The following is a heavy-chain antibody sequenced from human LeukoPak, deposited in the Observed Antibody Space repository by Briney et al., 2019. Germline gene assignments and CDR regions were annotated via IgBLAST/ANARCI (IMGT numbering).Heavy chain of an antibody. CDR1: GFTFSSYS. J-gene: IGHJ4*02. D-gene: IGHD2-2*02. Sequence: GGSLRLSCAASGFTFSSYSMNWVRQAPGKGLEWVSSIVSSGSYIYYADSVRGRFTISRDNAKNSLYLQMNSLRAEDTAVYYCARESGGYCSTTSCYKGYFDYWGQGTLVTVSS. CDR3: ARESGGYCSTTSCYKGYFDY. CDR2: IVSSGSYI. V-gene: IGHV3-21*01.